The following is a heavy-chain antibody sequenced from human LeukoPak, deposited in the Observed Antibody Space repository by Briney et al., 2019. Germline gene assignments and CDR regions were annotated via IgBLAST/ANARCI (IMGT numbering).Heavy chain of an antibody. Sequence: PGGSLRLSCTASGLTFSNYATTWVRQAPGKGLEWVSSITGSGRGTYYADSVKGRFSVSRDNSQNTVFLHMNSLRADDTALYYCSEDPNGDYVGAFDMWGPGTMVTVSS. J-gene: IGHJ3*02. CDR1: GLTFSNYA. CDR3: SEDPNGDYVGAFDM. CDR2: ITGSGRGT. D-gene: IGHD4-17*01. V-gene: IGHV3-23*01.